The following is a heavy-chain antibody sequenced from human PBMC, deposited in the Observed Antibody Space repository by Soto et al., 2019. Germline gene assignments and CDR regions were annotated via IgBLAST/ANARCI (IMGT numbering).Heavy chain of an antibody. Sequence: QVQLQESGPGLVKPSETLSLTCTVSGGSINSYYWSWIRQPPGKGLEWIGYIYYSGSTNYNPSLKSRITISADTSKNQFSLKLSSVTAAATAVYYCARHISSGTNIAAIRSFDPWGQGTLVTVSS. CDR1: GGSINSYY. D-gene: IGHD1-7*01. CDR3: ARHISSGTNIAAIRSFDP. J-gene: IGHJ5*02. CDR2: IYYSGST. V-gene: IGHV4-59*08.